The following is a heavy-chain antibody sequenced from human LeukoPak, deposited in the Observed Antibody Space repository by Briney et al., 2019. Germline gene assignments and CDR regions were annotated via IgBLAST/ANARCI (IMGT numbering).Heavy chain of an antibody. D-gene: IGHD3-9*01. CDR1: GLTFSSYW. Sequence: GGSLRLSCEASGLTFSSYWMSWVRQAPGKGLQSVANIKQDGSEKYYVDSVKGRFTISRDNAKNSLYLQMNSLRAEDTAVYYCATTYYDTYFDYWGQGTLVTVSS. J-gene: IGHJ4*02. CDR3: ATTYYDTYFDY. V-gene: IGHV3-7*03. CDR2: IKQDGSEK.